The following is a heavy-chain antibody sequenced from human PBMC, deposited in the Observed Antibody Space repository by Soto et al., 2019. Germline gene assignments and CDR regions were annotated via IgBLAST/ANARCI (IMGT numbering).Heavy chain of an antibody. CDR3: ARAKVGATPFDY. Sequence: QVQLVQSGAEVKKPGSSVKVSCKASGGTFSSYAISWVRQAPGQGLEWMGGIIPIFGTANYAQKFKGRVTITANKSTSTAYMELSSLRSEDTAVYYCARAKVGATPFDYWGQGTLVTVSS. CDR1: GGTFSSYA. J-gene: IGHJ4*02. V-gene: IGHV1-69*06. CDR2: IIPIFGTA. D-gene: IGHD1-26*01.